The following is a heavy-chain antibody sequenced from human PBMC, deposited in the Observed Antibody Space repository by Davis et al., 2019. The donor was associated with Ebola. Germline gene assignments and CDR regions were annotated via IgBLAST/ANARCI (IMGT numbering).Heavy chain of an antibody. CDR3: AKDEKGYPVTTGGDY. CDR1: GFTFDDYA. Sequence: PGGSLRLSCAASGFTFDDYAMHWVRQVPGRGLEWISGMTWNSANIAYADSVKGRFTISRDNVNNSLYLQMNSLRAEDTALYYCAKDEKGYPVTTGGDYWGQGTLVTVSS. V-gene: IGHV3-9*01. CDR2: MTWNSANI. D-gene: IGHD4-17*01. J-gene: IGHJ4*02.